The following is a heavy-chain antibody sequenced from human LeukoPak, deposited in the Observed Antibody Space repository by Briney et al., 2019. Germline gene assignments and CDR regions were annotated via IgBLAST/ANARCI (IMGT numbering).Heavy chain of an antibody. CDR2: ISGSGGSK. CDR3: AKVLLRYFDWLSYYFDY. CDR1: GFTFSSYD. D-gene: IGHD3-9*01. Sequence: AGGSLRLSCAASGFTFSSYDMSWVRQAPGKGLEWVSAISGSGGSKYYADSVKGRFTISRDNSNNTLYLQMNSLRAEYTAVYYCAKVLLRYFDWLSYYFDYWGQGTLVTVSS. J-gene: IGHJ4*02. V-gene: IGHV3-23*01.